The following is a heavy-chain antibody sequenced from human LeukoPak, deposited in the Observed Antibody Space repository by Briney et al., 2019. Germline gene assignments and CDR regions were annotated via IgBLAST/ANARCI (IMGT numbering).Heavy chain of an antibody. Sequence: GGSLRLSCAASGFTFSTYGMHWVRQAQGKGLEWVALIWYDGSNENYADSVKGRFTISTDNSRNTLYLQMNSLRGEDTAVYYCARGGLTIAEATTSWYLDYWGQGTLVTVSS. CDR3: ARGGLTIAEATTSWYLDY. V-gene: IGHV3-33*01. J-gene: IGHJ4*02. D-gene: IGHD1-26*01. CDR1: GFTFSTYG. CDR2: IWYDGSNE.